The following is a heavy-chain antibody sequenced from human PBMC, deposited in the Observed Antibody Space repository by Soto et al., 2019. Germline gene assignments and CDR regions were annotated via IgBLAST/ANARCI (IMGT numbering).Heavy chain of an antibody. V-gene: IGHV4-4*07. CDR1: GGPITSSF. CDR2: IYTRGSP. D-gene: IGHD3-16*01. J-gene: IGHJ4*02. CDR3: ANSPIMGVEVAGHFDN. Sequence: SETLSLTCSVSGGPITSSFWSWIRQPVGKGLEWIGRIYTRGSPNYNPSLKSRVTMPVDTSTNQFSLKLRSVTPADTAVYYCANSPIMGVEVAGHFDNWGQGILVTVSS.